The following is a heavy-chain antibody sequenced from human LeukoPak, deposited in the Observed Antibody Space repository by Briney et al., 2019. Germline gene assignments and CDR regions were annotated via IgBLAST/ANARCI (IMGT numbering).Heavy chain of an antibody. Sequence: ASVKVSCKVSGYTLTELSMHWVRQAPGKGLEWMGGFDPEDGETIYAQKFQGRVTMTEDTSTDTAYMELSSLRSGDTAVYYCVTIERRTDAFDIWGQGTMVTVSS. CDR2: FDPEDGET. CDR1: GYTLTELS. V-gene: IGHV1-24*01. J-gene: IGHJ3*02. CDR3: VTIERRTDAFDI. D-gene: IGHD1-1*01.